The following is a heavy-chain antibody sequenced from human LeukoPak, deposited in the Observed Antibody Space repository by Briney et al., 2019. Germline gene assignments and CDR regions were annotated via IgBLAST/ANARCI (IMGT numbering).Heavy chain of an antibody. CDR1: GFTFSDYW. D-gene: IGHD4-11*01. Sequence: GGSLRLSCAASGFTFSDYWMNWVRQAPGKGLEWVANVKNDGSEKYYVDSVKGRFTISRDNAKNTLFLQMSSLRVEDTAVYYCRGGHYSDYAWGQGALVTASS. J-gene: IGHJ5*02. CDR2: VKNDGSEK. CDR3: RGGHYSDYA. V-gene: IGHV3-7*01.